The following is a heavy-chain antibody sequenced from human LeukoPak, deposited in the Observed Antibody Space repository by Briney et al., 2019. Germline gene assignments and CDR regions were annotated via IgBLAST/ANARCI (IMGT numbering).Heavy chain of an antibody. D-gene: IGHD6-19*01. Sequence: ASVKVSCKASGGTFSSYAISWVRQAPGQGLEWMGGIIPIFGTANYAQKFQGRVTITADESTSTAYMELSSLRSEDTAVYYCAREVPYSSGWYWDYWGQGTLVTVSS. J-gene: IGHJ4*02. CDR1: GGTFSSYA. V-gene: IGHV1-69*13. CDR3: AREVPYSSGWYWDY. CDR2: IIPIFGTA.